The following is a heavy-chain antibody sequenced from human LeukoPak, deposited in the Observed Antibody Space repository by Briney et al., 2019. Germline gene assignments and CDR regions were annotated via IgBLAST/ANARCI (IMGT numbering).Heavy chain of an antibody. Sequence: GGSLRLSCAASGFTFSRNAMSWVRQAPGKGLEGVSGISGSGGSTYYADSVKGRFTISRDNSNNTLYLQMNSLRAEDTAVYYCAKADRLNDAFDIWGQGTMVTVSS. CDR1: GFTFSRNA. V-gene: IGHV3-23*01. J-gene: IGHJ3*02. CDR2: ISGSGGST. D-gene: IGHD2-21*01. CDR3: AKADRLNDAFDI.